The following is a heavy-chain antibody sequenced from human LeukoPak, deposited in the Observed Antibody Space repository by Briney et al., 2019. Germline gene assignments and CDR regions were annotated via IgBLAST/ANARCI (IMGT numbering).Heavy chain of an antibody. V-gene: IGHV3-11*06. Sequence: PGGSLRLSCAASGFTFSDYYMSWIRQAPGKGLEWVSSISTSSSYIYYADSVKGRFTISRDNAKNSLFLQMNSLRAEDTAVYYCARVDSSGYYRIWGQGTLVTVSS. J-gene: IGHJ4*02. CDR1: GFTFSDYY. CDR3: ARVDSSGYYRI. D-gene: IGHD3-22*01. CDR2: ISTSSSYI.